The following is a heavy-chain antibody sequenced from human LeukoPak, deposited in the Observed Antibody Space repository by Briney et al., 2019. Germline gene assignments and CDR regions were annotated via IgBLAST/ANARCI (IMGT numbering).Heavy chain of an antibody. CDR2: IYYSGST. V-gene: IGHV4-39*07. CDR1: GGSINSGTDY. CDR3: ARDGIVWGYYHYFDY. J-gene: IGHJ4*02. Sequence: SETLSLTCTVSGGSINSGTDYWGWIRQPPGKGLEWIGNIYYSGSTYYNPSLKSRVTISVDTSKNQFSLKLSSVTAADTAVYYCARDGIVWGYYHYFDYWGQGTLVTVSS. D-gene: IGHD3-22*01.